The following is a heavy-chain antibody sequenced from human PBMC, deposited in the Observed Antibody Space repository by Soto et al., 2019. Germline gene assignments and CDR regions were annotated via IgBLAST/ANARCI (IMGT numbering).Heavy chain of an antibody. CDR3: ARDPSYCTGGSCLAFDY. D-gene: IGHD2-15*01. CDR1: GFTFSNYG. V-gene: IGHV3-33*01. Sequence: QVQLVESGGGVVQPGRSLRLSCAASGFTFSNYGMHWVRQSPGKGLEWVAVIWYDGSNKYYADSVKGRFTISRDNSKNTLYLHMDSLTDEDTAVYYCARDPSYCTGGSCLAFDYWGQGTLVTVSS. J-gene: IGHJ4*02. CDR2: IWYDGSNK.